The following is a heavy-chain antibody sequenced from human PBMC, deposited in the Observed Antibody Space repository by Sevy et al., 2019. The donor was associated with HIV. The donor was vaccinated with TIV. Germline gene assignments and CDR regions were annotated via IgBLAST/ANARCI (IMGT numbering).Heavy chain of an antibody. Sequence: GGSLRLSCAASGFMFSSYSVHWVRQAPGKGLEWVAVISYAGSNKYYADSVKGRFTISRDNSKNTLYLQMNSLRAEDTAVYYCARDVAFTTEYSYGMDVWGHGTTVTVSS. J-gene: IGHJ6*02. CDR3: ARDVAFTTEYSYGMDV. D-gene: IGHD4-17*01. V-gene: IGHV3-30-3*01. CDR1: GFMFSSYS. CDR2: ISYAGSNK.